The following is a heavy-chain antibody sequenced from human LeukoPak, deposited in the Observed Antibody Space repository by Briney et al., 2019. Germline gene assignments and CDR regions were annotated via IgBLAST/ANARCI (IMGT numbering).Heavy chain of an antibody. J-gene: IGHJ3*02. CDR2: TRYDGSNE. Sequence: GGSLRLSCAASGFTFSSYGMHWVRQAPGKGLEWVAFTRYDGSNEYYAVSVKGRFTIFRDNSKNTLYLQMNSLRGEDTAVYYCARVAEWELRGPYRDAFDIWGQGTMVAVSS. V-gene: IGHV3-30*02. D-gene: IGHD1-26*01. CDR1: GFTFSSYG. CDR3: ARVAEWELRGPYRDAFDI.